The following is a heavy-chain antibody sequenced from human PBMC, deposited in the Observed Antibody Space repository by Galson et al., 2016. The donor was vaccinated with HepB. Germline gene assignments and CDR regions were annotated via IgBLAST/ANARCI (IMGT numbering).Heavy chain of an antibody. J-gene: IGHJ4*02. CDR2: ISADGRGT. CDR3: AIDFDSSRNYEVGH. Sequence: SLRLSCAASGLTFSDHAFNWVRQAPGKGLKWVATISADGRGTHYADSVRGRFITSRDDSMSTVFLQTNSLRDEDTALYYCAIDFDSSRNYEVGHWGQGTQVTVSS. D-gene: IGHD3-22*01. CDR1: GLTFSDHA. V-gene: IGHV3-23*01.